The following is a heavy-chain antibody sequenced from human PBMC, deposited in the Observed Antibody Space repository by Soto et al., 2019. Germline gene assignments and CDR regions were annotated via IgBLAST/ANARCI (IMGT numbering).Heavy chain of an antibody. Sequence: QVQLQESGPGLVKPSETLSLTCTVSGGSISSYYWSWIRQPPGKGLEWIGYIYYSGGTNYNPSLKSRVTISVDTSKNQFSLKLSSVTAADTAVYYCARQPRSQTYCSSTSCYSVYYYYMDVWGKGTTVTVSS. CDR1: GGSISSYY. CDR2: IYYSGGT. J-gene: IGHJ6*03. V-gene: IGHV4-59*08. D-gene: IGHD2-2*01. CDR3: ARQPRSQTYCSSTSCYSVYYYYMDV.